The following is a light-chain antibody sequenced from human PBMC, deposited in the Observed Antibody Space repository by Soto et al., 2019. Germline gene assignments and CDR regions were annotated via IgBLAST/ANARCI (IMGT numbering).Light chain of an antibody. CDR3: GVWDSSLSGGV. V-gene: IGLV1-51*01. CDR1: SSNIGNYD. Sequence: QSVLTQPPSVSVAPGQKVTISCSGSSSNIGNYDVSWYQQLPGTAPKLLIYENNKRPSGIPDRFSGSKSGTSATLGITGLRTGDEADYYCGVWDSSLSGGVFGGGTQLTVL. CDR2: ENN. J-gene: IGLJ2*01.